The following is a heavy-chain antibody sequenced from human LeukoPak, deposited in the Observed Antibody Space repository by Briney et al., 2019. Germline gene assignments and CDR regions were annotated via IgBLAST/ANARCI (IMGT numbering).Heavy chain of an antibody. CDR2: ISSSSSYI. CDR3: ARDNYGDYFDAFDI. D-gene: IGHD4-17*01. CDR1: GFTFSSYA. Sequence: SGGSLRLSCAASGFTFSSYAMNWVRQAPGKGLEWVSSISSSSSYIYYADSVKGRFTISRDNAKNSLYLQMNSLRAEDTAVYYCARDNYGDYFDAFDIWGQGTMVTVSS. J-gene: IGHJ3*02. V-gene: IGHV3-21*01.